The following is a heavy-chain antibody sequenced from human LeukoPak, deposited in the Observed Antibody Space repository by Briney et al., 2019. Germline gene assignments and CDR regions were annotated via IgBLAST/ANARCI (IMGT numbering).Heavy chain of an antibody. CDR1: GGSISSSSYY. J-gene: IGHJ6*03. V-gene: IGHV4-39*01. Sequence: SETLSLTCTVSGGSISSSSYYWGWIRQPPGKGLEWIGSIYYSGSTYYNPSLKSRVTISVDTSKNQFSLKLSSVTAADTAVYYCAGISYYYHYMDVWGKGTTVTVSS. CDR3: AGISYYYHYMDV. D-gene: IGHD2-21*01. CDR2: IYYSGST.